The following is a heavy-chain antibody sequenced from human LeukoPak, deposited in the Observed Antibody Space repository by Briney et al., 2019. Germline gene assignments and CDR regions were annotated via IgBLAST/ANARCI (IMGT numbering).Heavy chain of an antibody. D-gene: IGHD3-22*01. V-gene: IGHV1-8*01. CDR3: ARGKTERNSSGYYYVRANGKARIYYFDY. Sequence: ASVKVSCKASGYTFTSYDINWVRQATGQGLEWMGWMNLNSGNTGYAQKFQGRVTMTRNTSISTAYMELSSLRSEDTAVYYCARGKTERNSSGYYYVRANGKARIYYFDYWGQGTLVTVSS. CDR2: MNLNSGNT. J-gene: IGHJ4*02. CDR1: GYTFTSYD.